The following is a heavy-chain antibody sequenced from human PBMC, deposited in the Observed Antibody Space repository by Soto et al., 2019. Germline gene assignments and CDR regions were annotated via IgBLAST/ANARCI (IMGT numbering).Heavy chain of an antibody. CDR3: ARDGLSSSSSFDY. Sequence: PGESLKISCKGSGYSFTSYWFGWVRQMPGKGLEWMGIIYPGDSDTKYSPSFQGQVTMSADKSISTAYLQWNSLKASDTAMYYCARDGLSSSSSFDYWGQGTLVTVSS. D-gene: IGHD6-6*01. CDR1: GYSFTSYW. CDR2: IYPGDSDT. J-gene: IGHJ4*02. V-gene: IGHV5-51*01.